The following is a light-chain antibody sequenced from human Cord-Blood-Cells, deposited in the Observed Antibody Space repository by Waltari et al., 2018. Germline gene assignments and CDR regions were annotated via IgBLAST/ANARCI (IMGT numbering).Light chain of an antibody. CDR3: QQSYSTPQT. V-gene: IGKV1-39*01. CDR1: QSISSY. CDR2: AAS. J-gene: IGKJ2*01. Sequence: DIQMTQPPSSLSASVGDRFTITCRASQSISSYLNWYQQKPGKAPKLLIYAASSLQSGVPSRFSGSGSGTDFTLTISSLQPEDFATYYCQQSYSTPQTFGQGTKLEIK.